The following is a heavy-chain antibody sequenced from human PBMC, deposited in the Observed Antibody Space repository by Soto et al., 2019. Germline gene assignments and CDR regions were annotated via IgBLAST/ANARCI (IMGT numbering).Heavy chain of an antibody. Sequence: QLQLQESGSGLVKPSQTLSLTCAVSGGSISSGGYSWSWIRQPPGKGLEWIGYIYHSGYTYCNPSPTSRVTTSVARSKNQFSLKLSSVTAADTAVYSCARAHYGDYGYGMDVWGQGTTVTVSS. CDR1: GGSISSGGYS. V-gene: IGHV4-30-2*01. CDR2: IYHSGYT. CDR3: ARAHYGDYGYGMDV. J-gene: IGHJ6*02. D-gene: IGHD4-17*01.